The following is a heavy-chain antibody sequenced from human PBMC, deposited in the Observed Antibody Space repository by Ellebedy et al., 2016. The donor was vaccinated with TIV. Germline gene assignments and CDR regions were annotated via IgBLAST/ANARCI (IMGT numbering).Heavy chain of an antibody. J-gene: IGHJ6*02. CDR2: IWYDESNE. CDR1: GFTFGSYG. V-gene: IGHV3-33*01. CDR3: ARDGHYYDSGSYSVYGMDV. Sequence: PGGSLRLSCAASGFTFGSYGMHWVRKAKGKGLEWVAVIWYDESNEYYADSVKGRFTISRDNSKNTLYRQMNRLRAEDTAVYYCARDGHYYDSGSYSVYGMDVWGQGTTVTVSS. D-gene: IGHD3-10*01.